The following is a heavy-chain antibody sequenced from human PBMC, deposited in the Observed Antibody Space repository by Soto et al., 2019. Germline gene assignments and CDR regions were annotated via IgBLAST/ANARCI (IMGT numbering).Heavy chain of an antibody. CDR3: AKDSCSSTSCYWYYYYGMDV. J-gene: IGHJ6*02. Sequence: VQLLESGGGLVQPGGSLRLSCAASGFTFSSYAMSWVRQAPGKGLEWVSAISGSGGSTYYADSVKGRFTISRDNSKNTLYLQMNSLRAEDTAVYYCAKDSCSSTSCYWYYYYGMDVWGQGTTVTVSS. CDR2: ISGSGGST. V-gene: IGHV3-23*01. CDR1: GFTFSSYA. D-gene: IGHD2-2*01.